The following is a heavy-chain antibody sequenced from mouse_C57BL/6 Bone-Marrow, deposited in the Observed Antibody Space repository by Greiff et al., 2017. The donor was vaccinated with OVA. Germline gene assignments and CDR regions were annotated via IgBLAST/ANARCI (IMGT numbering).Heavy chain of an antibody. CDR2: ISSGSSTI. J-gene: IGHJ3*01. V-gene: IGHV5-17*01. D-gene: IGHD2-4*01. CDR1: GFTFSDYG. CDR3: ARRYDYDGPFAY. Sequence: DVMLVESGGGLVKPGGSLKLSCAASGFTFSDYGMHWVRQAPEKGLEWVAYISSGSSTIYYADTVKGRFTISRDNAKNTLFLQMTSLRSEDTAMYYCARRYDYDGPFAYWGQGTLVTVSA.